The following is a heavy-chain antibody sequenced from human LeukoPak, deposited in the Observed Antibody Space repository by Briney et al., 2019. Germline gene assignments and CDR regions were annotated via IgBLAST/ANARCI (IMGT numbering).Heavy chain of an antibody. Sequence: GGSLRLSXAASGFTFSSYSMNWVRQAPGKGLEWVSSISSSSSYIYYADSVKGRFTISRDNAKNSLYLQMNSLRAEDTAVYYCARDLYDYSSSSPGGSWGQGTLVTVSS. CDR1: GFTFSSYS. J-gene: IGHJ4*02. CDR2: ISSSSSYI. CDR3: ARDLYDYSSSSPGGS. V-gene: IGHV3-21*01. D-gene: IGHD6-6*01.